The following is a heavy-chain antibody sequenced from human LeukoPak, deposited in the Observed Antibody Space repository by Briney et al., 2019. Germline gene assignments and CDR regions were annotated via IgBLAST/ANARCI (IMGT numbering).Heavy chain of an antibody. V-gene: IGHV4-34*01. CDR3: ARYSEAFDI. Sequence: SETLSLTCAAYGGSFSGYYWSWIRQPPGKGLEWIGEINHSGSTNYNPSLKSRVTISVDTSKNQFSLKLSSVTAADTAVYYCARYSEAFDIWGQGTMVTVSS. CDR2: INHSGST. CDR1: GGSFSGYY. D-gene: IGHD3-3*01. J-gene: IGHJ3*02.